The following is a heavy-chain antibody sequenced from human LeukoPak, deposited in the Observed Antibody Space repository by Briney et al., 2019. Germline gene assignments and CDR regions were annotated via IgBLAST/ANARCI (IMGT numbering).Heavy chain of an antibody. CDR1: VFTFSSYW. CDR2: INSDGSNT. CDR3: AVGATYELDY. D-gene: IGHD1-26*01. J-gene: IGHJ4*02. V-gene: IGHV3-74*01. Sequence: GGSLRLSCAASVFTFSSYWMHWVRQAPGKGLVWVSRINSDGSNTSYADSVKGRFTISRDNAKNTLYLQMNSLRAEDTAVYYCAVGATYELDYWGRGTLVTVSS.